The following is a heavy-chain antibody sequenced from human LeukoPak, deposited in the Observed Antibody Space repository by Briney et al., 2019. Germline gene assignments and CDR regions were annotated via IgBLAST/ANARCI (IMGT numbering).Heavy chain of an antibody. CDR1: GFTFSTYW. Sequence: GVSLRFSCAASGFTFSTYWMSWLRQAPGKGLESVANIMHDGSEKNYVDSVKGRFTISRDNARNSLYLKMNSLRAEDTAVYYCARAGARAASRYYFDYWGQGTLVTAYS. CDR2: IMHDGSEK. V-gene: IGHV3-7*01. D-gene: IGHD1-26*01. J-gene: IGHJ4*02. CDR3: ARAGARAASRYYFDY.